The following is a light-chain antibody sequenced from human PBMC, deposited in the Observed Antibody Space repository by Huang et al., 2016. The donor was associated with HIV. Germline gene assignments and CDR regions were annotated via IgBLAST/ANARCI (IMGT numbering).Light chain of an antibody. V-gene: IGKV3-15*01. CDR2: DAS. CDR1: QSVRSN. J-gene: IGKJ3*01. CDR3: QQYDNWPPFT. Sequence: EIVMTQSPGTLSVSPGERATLPCRASQSVRSNLAWYQQKPGQAPRLLIYDASTRATGVPARFSGSGSGTQFTLSISSLQSEDFAVYYCQQYDNWPPFTFGPGTKVDI.